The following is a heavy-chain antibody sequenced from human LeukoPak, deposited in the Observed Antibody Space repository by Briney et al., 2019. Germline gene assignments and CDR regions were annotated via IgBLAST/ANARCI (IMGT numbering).Heavy chain of an antibody. V-gene: IGHV4-34*01. D-gene: IGHD2-15*01. CDR3: ARDSLYYYYYMDV. CDR2: INHSGST. CDR1: GGSFSGYY. J-gene: IGHJ6*03. Sequence: PSETLSLTCAVYGGSFSGYYWSWIRQLPGKGLEWIGEINHSGSTNYNPSLKSRVTISVDTSKNQFSLKLSSVTAADTAVYYCARDSLYYYYYMDVWGKGTTVTVSS.